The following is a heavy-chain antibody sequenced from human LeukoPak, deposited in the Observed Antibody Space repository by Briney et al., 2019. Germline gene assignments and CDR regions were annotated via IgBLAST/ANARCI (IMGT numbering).Heavy chain of an antibody. CDR2: ISSTGGST. J-gene: IGHJ5*02. Sequence: PGGSLRLSCAASGFTFINYAVSWVRQAPGKGLEWVSAISSTGGSTYYADSLKGRFTISRDNSKNTLYLQMNSLRAEDTAVYYWGRVGIAAAGNPNWFAPWGQGPLVPVPS. CDR1: GFTFINYA. CDR3: GRVGIAAAGNPNWFAP. V-gene: IGHV3-23*01. D-gene: IGHD6-13*01.